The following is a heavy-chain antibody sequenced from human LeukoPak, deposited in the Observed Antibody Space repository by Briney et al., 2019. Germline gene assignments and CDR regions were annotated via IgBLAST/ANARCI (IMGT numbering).Heavy chain of an antibody. CDR2: ISAYNGNT. D-gene: IGHD2-21*02. J-gene: IGHJ4*02. V-gene: IGHV1-18*01. CDR3: ARGCGGDCYYYFDY. CDR1: GYTFTSYG. Sequence: ASVKVSCKASGYTFTSYGISWLRQAPGQGLEWIEWISAYNGNTNYAQKLQGRVTMTTDTSTSTAYMELRSLRSDDTAVYYCARGCGGDCYYYFDYWGQGTLVTVSS.